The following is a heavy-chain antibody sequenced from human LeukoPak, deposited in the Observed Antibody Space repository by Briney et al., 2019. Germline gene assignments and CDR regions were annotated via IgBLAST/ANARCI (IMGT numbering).Heavy chain of an antibody. J-gene: IGHJ5*02. D-gene: IGHD1-1*01. CDR3: ARQRYTDWFDP. CDR2: IYYSGST. V-gene: IGHV4-59*01. Sequence: SETLSLTCTVSGGSISSYYWSWIRQPPGKGLEWIGYIYYSGSTNYNPSLKSRVTISVDTSKNQFSLKLSSVTAADTAVYYCARQRYTDWFDPGAREPWSPSPQ. CDR1: GGSISSYY.